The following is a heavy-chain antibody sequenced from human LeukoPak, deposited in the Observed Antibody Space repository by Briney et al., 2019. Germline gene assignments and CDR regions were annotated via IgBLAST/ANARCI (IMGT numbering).Heavy chain of an antibody. Sequence: HPGGSLRLSCAASGFTFSSYNMNWVRQAPGKGLEWVSYISSSSSTIYYADSVKGRFTISRENAKNSLYLQMNNLRAGDTAVYYCARESWADSISGTYYNWFDYWGQGTLVTVSS. CDR2: ISSSSSTI. CDR3: ARESWADSISGTYYNWFDY. D-gene: IGHD3-10*01. J-gene: IGHJ4*02. CDR1: GFTFSSYN. V-gene: IGHV3-48*01.